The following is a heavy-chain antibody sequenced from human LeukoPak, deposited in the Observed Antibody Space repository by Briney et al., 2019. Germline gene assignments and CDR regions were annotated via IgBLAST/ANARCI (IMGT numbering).Heavy chain of an antibody. V-gene: IGHV1-24*01. D-gene: IGHD4-17*01. CDR3: ARDRRETTVTTSRYYYYYMDV. Sequence: ASVKVSCKVSGYTLTELSMHWVRQAPGKGLEWMGGFDPEDGETIYAQKFQGRVTITADESTSTAYMELSSLRSEDTAVYYCARDRRETTVTTSRYYYYYMDVWGKGTTVTISS. J-gene: IGHJ6*03. CDR2: FDPEDGET. CDR1: GYTLTELS.